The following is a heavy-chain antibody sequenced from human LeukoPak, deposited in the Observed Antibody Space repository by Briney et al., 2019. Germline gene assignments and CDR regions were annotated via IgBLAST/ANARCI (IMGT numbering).Heavy chain of an antibody. CDR1: GFTFSSYA. CDR3: AKAPHYYDSSVLH. J-gene: IGHJ4*02. CDR2: ISGSGGST. D-gene: IGHD3-22*01. Sequence: PGGSLRLSCAASGFTFSSYAMSWVRQAPGKGLEWVSAISGSGGSTYYADSVKGRFTISRDNSKNTLYLTMNSLRAEGTTVYYCAKAPHYYDSSVLHWGQGTLVTVSS. V-gene: IGHV3-23*01.